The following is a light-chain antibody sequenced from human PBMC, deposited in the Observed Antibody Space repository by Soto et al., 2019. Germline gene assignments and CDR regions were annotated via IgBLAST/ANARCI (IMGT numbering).Light chain of an antibody. V-gene: IGKV1-5*03. J-gene: IGKJ2*01. CDR2: KAS. CDR3: QQYSSYPYT. Sequence: DIQMTQSPSTLSASVGDRVTITCRASQSISSWLAWYQQKPGTAPKLLIYKASSLQSGVPSRFSGSGSGTEXXXXXXSLQPDDFATYYCQQYSSYPYTFGQGTKLEIK. CDR1: QSISSW.